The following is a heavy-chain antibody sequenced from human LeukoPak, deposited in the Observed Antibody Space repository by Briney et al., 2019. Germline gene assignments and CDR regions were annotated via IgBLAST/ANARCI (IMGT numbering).Heavy chain of an antibody. Sequence: GGSLRLSCAASGFTFSGYSMNWVRQAPGKGLEWVSSISSSSSYIYYADPVKGRFTISRDNAKNSLYLQMNSLRAEDTAVYYCARDKGEEFHDAFDIWGQGTMVTVSS. CDR1: GFTFSGYS. V-gene: IGHV3-21*01. CDR2: ISSSSSYI. J-gene: IGHJ3*02. CDR3: ARDKGEEFHDAFDI. D-gene: IGHD1-26*01.